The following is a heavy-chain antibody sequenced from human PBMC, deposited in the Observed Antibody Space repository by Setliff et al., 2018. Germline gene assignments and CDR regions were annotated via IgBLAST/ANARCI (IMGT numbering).Heavy chain of an antibody. Sequence: SETLSLTCTVSGGSFSSGGYYWNWIRQHPGKGLEWIGYIYYSGTTYSNPTLKSRVTISVDTSKSQFSLNLTSVTAADTAIYYCARVRWDRESFDIWGQGTMGTVS. CDR2: IYYSGTT. CDR1: GGSFSSGGYY. V-gene: IGHV4-31*03. J-gene: IGHJ3*02. D-gene: IGHD1-26*01. CDR3: ARVRWDRESFDI.